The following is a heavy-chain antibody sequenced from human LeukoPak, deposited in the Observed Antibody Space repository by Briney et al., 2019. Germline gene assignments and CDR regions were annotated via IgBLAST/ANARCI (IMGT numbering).Heavy chain of an antibody. V-gene: IGHV3-23*01. D-gene: IGHD3-22*01. J-gene: IGHJ5*02. CDR1: GFIFNNYG. CDR2: IRNDGGGT. CDR3: AKGSSGYFADL. Sequence: GGSLRLSCAASGFIFNNYGLIWVRQAPGKGLEWVSAIRNDGGGTQYADFVEGRFTISRDNSKNTLFLQMSSLRAEDTALYYCAKGSSGYFADLWGQGTLVTVSS.